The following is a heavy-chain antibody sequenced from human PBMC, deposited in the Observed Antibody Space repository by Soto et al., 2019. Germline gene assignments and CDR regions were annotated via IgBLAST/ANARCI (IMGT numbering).Heavy chain of an antibody. CDR3: ARPEQLGGAVAGYGMDV. D-gene: IGHD6-19*01. V-gene: IGHV4-30-2*01. CDR1: GGSISSGGYS. Sequence: SETLSLTCAVSGGSISSGGYSWSWIRQPPGKGLEGIGYIYHSGSIYYNPSLKSRVTISVDTSKNQFSLKLSSVTAADTAVYYCARPEQLGGAVAGYGMDVWGQGTTVTVSS. J-gene: IGHJ6*02. CDR2: IYHSGSI.